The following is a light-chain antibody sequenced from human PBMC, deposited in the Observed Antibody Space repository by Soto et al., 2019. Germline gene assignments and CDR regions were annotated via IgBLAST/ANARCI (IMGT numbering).Light chain of an antibody. CDR1: NSDVNY. J-gene: IGLJ1*01. V-gene: IGLV2-14*01. CDR2: EVI. CDR3: SSSTSSNTFV. Sequence: LTQPASVSGAPGQSITISCTGTNSDVNYVSWHQQHPGKAPKLMIYEVINRSSGVSNRFSGSKSGNTASLTISGLQAEDEADYYCSSSTSSNTFVFGAGTKVTAL.